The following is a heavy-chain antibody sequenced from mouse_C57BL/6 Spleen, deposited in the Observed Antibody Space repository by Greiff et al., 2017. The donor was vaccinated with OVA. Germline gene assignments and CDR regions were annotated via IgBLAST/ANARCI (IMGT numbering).Heavy chain of an antibody. J-gene: IGHJ1*03. V-gene: IGHV5-9*01. CDR1: GFTFSSYS. D-gene: IGHD2-13*01. Sequence: DVKLQESGGGLVKPGGSLKLSCAASGFTFSSYSMSWVRQTPEKRLEWVATISGGGGNTYYPDSVKGRFTISRDNAKNTLYLQMSSLRSEDTALYYCAGRAGDYWYFDGWGTGTTVTVSS. CDR2: ISGGGGNT. CDR3: AGRAGDYWYFDG.